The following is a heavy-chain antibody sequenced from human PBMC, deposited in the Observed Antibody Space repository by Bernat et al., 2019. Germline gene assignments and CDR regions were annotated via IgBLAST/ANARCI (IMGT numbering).Heavy chain of an antibody. CDR3: ARDLLLERGGWFDP. Sequence: QVQLVESGGGVVQPGRSLRLSCAASGFSFSRYAMHWVRQAPGKGLGWVAVTSYDGSDTDYADSVKGRFTISRDNSKNTLYLQMNSLTSEDTAVYYCARDLLLERGGWFDPWGQGTLVTISS. V-gene: IGHV3-30-3*01. D-gene: IGHD1-1*01. J-gene: IGHJ5*02. CDR2: TSYDGSDT. CDR1: GFSFSRYA.